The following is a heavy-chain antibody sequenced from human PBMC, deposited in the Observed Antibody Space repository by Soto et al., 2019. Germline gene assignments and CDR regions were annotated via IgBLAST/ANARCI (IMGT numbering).Heavy chain of an antibody. Sequence: EVQLLESGGGLVQPGGSLRLSCAASGFTFNNYAMTWVRQAPGKGLEWVSAISGGGDTTSYADSVKGRFTVSRDGSKNTLYLQMSSLRAEDTARYCCAKGRGGSGSLTPRVDFWGQGTLVTVSS. CDR3: AKGRGGSGSLTPRVDF. CDR2: ISGGGDTT. V-gene: IGHV3-23*01. J-gene: IGHJ4*02. CDR1: GFTFNNYA. D-gene: IGHD3-10*01.